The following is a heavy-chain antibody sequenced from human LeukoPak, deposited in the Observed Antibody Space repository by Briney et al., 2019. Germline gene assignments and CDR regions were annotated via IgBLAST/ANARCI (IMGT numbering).Heavy chain of an antibody. Sequence: GASVKVSCKASAYIFSNYGISWVRQAPGQGLEWMGWISAKNGDTNYIQKFRGRVTMTTDTSTSTAYMELWSLRSDDTAVYYCARHVPATTPFDYWGQGTLVTVSS. CDR3: ARHVPATTPFDY. J-gene: IGHJ4*02. D-gene: IGHD1-7*01. CDR2: ISAKNGDT. V-gene: IGHV1-18*01. CDR1: AYIFSNYG.